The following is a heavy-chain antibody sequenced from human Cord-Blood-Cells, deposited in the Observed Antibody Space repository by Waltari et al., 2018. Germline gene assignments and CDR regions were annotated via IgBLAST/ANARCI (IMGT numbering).Heavy chain of an antibody. CDR1: VGSFSGYY. D-gene: IGHD3-10*01. Sequence: QVQLQQSGAGLLKPSETLSLTCAGYVGSFSGYYWTWIRKPPRKGLAWLGEINHSGSTNYNPSLKGRVTISVDTSKNQFSLKLSSVTAADTAVYYCAREVITMVQGVIITVGGMDVWGQGTTVTVSS. CDR3: AREVITMVQGVIITVGGMDV. CDR2: INHSGST. J-gene: IGHJ6*02. V-gene: IGHV4-34*01.